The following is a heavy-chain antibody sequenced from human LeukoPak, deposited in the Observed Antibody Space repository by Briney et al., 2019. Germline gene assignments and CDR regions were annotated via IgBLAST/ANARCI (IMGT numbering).Heavy chain of an antibody. J-gene: IGHJ1*01. CDR3: ARDGGSYHEYFQH. CDR2: INPNSGGT. V-gene: IGHV1-2*02. D-gene: IGHD1-26*01. CDR1: GYTFTGYY. Sequence: ASVKVSCKASGYTFTGYYMHWVRQAPGQGLEWMGWINPNSGGTNYAQKFQGRVTMTRDTSIGTAYMELSRLRSDDTAVYYCARDGGSYHEYFQHWGQGTLVTVSS.